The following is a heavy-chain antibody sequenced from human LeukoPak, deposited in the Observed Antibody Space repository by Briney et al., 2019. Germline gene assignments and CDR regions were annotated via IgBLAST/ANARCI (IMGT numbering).Heavy chain of an antibody. CDR3: ATGITIFSPFDS. J-gene: IGHJ4*02. CDR2: IYYTGST. V-gene: IGHV4-59*08. D-gene: IGHD3-3*01. Sequence: PSETLSLTCTVSGGSISTYYWSWLRQPPGEGFEWIGHIYYTGSTSSNPSLQSRVAISVDTSKNQFSLKLSSVTAADTAVYYCATGITIFSPFDSWGPGTLVTVSS. CDR1: GGSISTYY.